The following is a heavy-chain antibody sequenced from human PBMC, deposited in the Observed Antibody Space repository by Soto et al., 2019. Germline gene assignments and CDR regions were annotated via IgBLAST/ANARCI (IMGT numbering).Heavy chain of an antibody. D-gene: IGHD4-17*01. CDR2: ISSSSSTI. Sequence: GGSLRLSCAASGFTFSSYSMNWVRQAPGKGLEWVSYISSSSSTIYYADSVKGRFTISRDNAKNSLYLQMNSLRDEDTAVYYCARERETHGAVPYYYGMDVWGQGTTVTVSS. J-gene: IGHJ6*02. CDR3: ARERETHGAVPYYYGMDV. CDR1: GFTFSSYS. V-gene: IGHV3-48*02.